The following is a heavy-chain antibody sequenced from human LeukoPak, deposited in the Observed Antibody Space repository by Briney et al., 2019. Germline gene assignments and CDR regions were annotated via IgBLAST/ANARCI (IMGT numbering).Heavy chain of an antibody. CDR1: GGSLSSYY. CDR3: ARSVEGYCSGGSCYYYSYYMDV. J-gene: IGHJ6*03. V-gene: IGHV4-59*01. D-gene: IGHD2-15*01. Sequence: SETLSLTCTVSGGSLSSYYWSWIRQPPGKGLEWIGYIYYSGSTNYNPSLKSRVTISVDTSKNQFSLKLSSVTAADTAVYYCARSVEGYCSGGSCYYYSYYMDVWGKGTTVTVSS. CDR2: IYYSGST.